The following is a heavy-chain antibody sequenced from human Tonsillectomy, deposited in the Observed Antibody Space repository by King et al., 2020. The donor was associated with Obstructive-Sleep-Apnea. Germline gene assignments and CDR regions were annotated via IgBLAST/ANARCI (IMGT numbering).Heavy chain of an antibody. V-gene: IGHV4-4*02. CDR2: IHHSGST. J-gene: IGHJ6*02. CDR3: ARVTWRPYYYGMDV. Sequence: VQLQESGPGLVKPSGTLSLTCAVSGGSISSTNWWSWVRQPPGKGLRWIGEIHHSGSTNYNPSLKSRVTISVDKSKNQFSLKVTSVTAAETAVYYCARVTWRPYYYGMDVWSQGTTVTVSS. D-gene: IGHD5-24*01. CDR1: GGSISSTNW.